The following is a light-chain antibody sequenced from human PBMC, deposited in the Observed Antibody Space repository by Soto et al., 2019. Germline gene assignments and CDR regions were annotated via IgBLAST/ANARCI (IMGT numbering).Light chain of an antibody. V-gene: IGKV3-20*01. J-gene: IGKJ1*01. CDR2: GAS. Sequence: EIVLTQSPGTLSLSPGERATLSCRASQSVSSSYLAWYQQKPGQAPRLLIYGASSRATGIPDRFSGSGSGTDFTLTISRLEPEEVAVYYWQQYGSSPQTFGQGTKVEIK. CDR3: QQYGSSPQT. CDR1: QSVSSSY.